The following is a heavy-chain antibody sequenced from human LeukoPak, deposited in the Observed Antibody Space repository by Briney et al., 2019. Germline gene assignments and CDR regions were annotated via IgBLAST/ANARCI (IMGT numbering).Heavy chain of an antibody. D-gene: IGHD1-20*01. CDR3: ARARYNWKVPYFDY. CDR1: GGSISSYY. Sequence: PSETLSLTCTVSGGSISSYYWSWIRQPPGKGLEWIGYIHYSGSTNYNPSLKSRVTISVDTSKNQFSLKLSSVTAADTAVYYCARARYNWKVPYFDYWGQGTLVTVSS. CDR2: IHYSGST. J-gene: IGHJ4*02. V-gene: IGHV4-59*01.